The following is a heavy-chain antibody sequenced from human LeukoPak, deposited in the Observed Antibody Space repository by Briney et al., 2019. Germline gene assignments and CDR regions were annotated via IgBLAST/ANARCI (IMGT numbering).Heavy chain of an antibody. Sequence: GASVKVSCKVSGYTLTELSMHWVRQAPGKGLEWMGGFDPEDGETIYAQKLQGRVTMTTDTSTSTAYMELRSLRSDDTAVYYCARDSYYDSSGFGPDAFDIWGQGTMVTVSS. D-gene: IGHD3-22*01. CDR3: ARDSYYDSSGFGPDAFDI. V-gene: IGHV1-24*01. CDR2: FDPEDGET. J-gene: IGHJ3*02. CDR1: GYTLTELS.